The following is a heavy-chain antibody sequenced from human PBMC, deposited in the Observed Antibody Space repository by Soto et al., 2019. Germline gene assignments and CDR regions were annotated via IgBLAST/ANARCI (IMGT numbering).Heavy chain of an antibody. CDR2: FDPEDGET. Sequence: ASVKVSCKVSGYTLTELSMHWVRQAPGRGLEWMGGFDPEDGETIYAQKFQGRVTMTEDTSTDTAYMELSSLRSEDTAVYYCATYDFWSGYYGYWGQGTLVTVSS. CDR1: GYTLTELS. J-gene: IGHJ4*02. V-gene: IGHV1-24*01. CDR3: ATYDFWSGYYGY. D-gene: IGHD3-3*01.